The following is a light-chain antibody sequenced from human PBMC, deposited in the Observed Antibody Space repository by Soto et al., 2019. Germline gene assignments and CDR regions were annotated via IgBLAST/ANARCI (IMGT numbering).Light chain of an antibody. CDR2: AAS. V-gene: IGKV1-39*01. Sequence: DIQITQSPSSLSASVGDRVTITCRASQSISSYLNWYQQKPGKAPKLLIYAASSLQSGVPSRFSGSGSGTDFTLTISSLQPDDFATYYCQQSYSTPPGTFGQGTKVEIK. CDR3: QQSYSTPPGT. J-gene: IGKJ1*01. CDR1: QSISSY.